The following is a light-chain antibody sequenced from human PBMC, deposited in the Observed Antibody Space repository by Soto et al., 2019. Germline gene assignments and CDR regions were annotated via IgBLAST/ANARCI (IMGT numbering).Light chain of an antibody. J-gene: IGLJ1*01. CDR3: GSYADSSTFPYV. V-gene: IGLV2-23*03. Sequence: QSALTQPASVSGSPGQSITISCTGTSSDVGSYNLVSWYQQHPGKAPKLMIYEGSKRPSGVANRFSGSKSGNTASLTISGLKAEDEADYYCGSYADSSTFPYVFGTGTKLTVL. CDR2: EGS. CDR1: SSDVGSYNL.